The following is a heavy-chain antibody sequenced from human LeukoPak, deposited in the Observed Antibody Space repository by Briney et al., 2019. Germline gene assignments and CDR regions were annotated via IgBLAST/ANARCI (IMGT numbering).Heavy chain of an antibody. CDR1: GESYSGYY. CDR3: ARGASCGGDCYWEDYYYYGTDA. V-gene: IGHV4-34*01. CDR2: TNDSGTT. Sequence: SETLSLTCAVYGESYSGYYWSWIRQPPGKGLEWIGETNDSGTTNYNPSLKSRVTISIDSSKNQFSLKLSSVTAADTAVYYCARGASCGGDCYWEDYYYYGTDAWGQGTTVTVSS. J-gene: IGHJ6*02. D-gene: IGHD2-21*02.